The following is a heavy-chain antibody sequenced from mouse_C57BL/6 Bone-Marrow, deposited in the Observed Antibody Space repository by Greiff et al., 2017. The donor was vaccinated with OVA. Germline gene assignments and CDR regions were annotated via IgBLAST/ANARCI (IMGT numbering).Heavy chain of an antibody. CDR1: GYTFTDYE. V-gene: IGHV1-15*01. J-gene: IGHJ3*01. D-gene: IGHD2-12*01. CDR3: TRWPYSYYVSY. Sequence: VQLQQSGAELVRPGASVTLSCKASGYTFTDYEMHLVKQTPVHGLEWIGAIDPDTGGTAYNQKFKVKAILTADKSSSTAYMELRSLTSEDSAVYYCTRWPYSYYVSYWGQGTLVTVAA. CDR2: IDPDTGGT.